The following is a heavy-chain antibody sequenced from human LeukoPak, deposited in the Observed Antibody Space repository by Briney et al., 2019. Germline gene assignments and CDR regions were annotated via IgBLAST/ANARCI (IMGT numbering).Heavy chain of an antibody. J-gene: IGHJ4*02. CDR2: IYYSGST. D-gene: IGHD2-15*01. Sequence: PSGTLSLTCAVSGGSISGDYWRWVRQPPGEGLERIGYIYYSGSTNYNPSLTRGDTLSVETSKNKFSLELRSVTAAGTAVYYCAGTYCSGGTCYGLDYWGQGTLVTVSS. V-gene: IGHV4-59*01. CDR3: AGTYCSGGTCYGLDY. CDR1: GGSISGDY.